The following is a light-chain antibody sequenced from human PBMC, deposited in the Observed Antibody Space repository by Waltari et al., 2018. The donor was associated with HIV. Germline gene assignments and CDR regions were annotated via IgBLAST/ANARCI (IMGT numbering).Light chain of an antibody. CDR2: SAS. J-gene: IGKJ3*01. V-gene: IGKV1-39*01. CDR1: QAISTY. CDR3: QQSYESPFN. Sequence: DIQVTQSPSSLSASLGDRVVITCRASQAISTYLNWYQQKAGKAPVLLVYSASTLQSVAPSRFRGSGSGRDFTLSISGLQPEDFATYFCQQSYESPFNFGPGTK.